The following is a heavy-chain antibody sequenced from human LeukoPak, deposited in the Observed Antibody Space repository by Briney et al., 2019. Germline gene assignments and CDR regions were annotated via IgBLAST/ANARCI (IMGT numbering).Heavy chain of an antibody. Sequence: GGSLRPSCAASGFTFSSYSMNWVRQAPGKGLEWVSSISSSSSYIYYADSVKGRFTISRDNAKNSLYLQMNSLRAEDTAVYYCARESEDSSGYYHYWGQGTLVTVSS. D-gene: IGHD3-22*01. CDR2: ISSSSSYI. CDR1: GFTFSSYS. V-gene: IGHV3-21*01. J-gene: IGHJ4*02. CDR3: ARESEDSSGYYHY.